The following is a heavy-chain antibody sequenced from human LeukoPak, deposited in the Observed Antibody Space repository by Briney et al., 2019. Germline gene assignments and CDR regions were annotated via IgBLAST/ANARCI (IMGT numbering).Heavy chain of an antibody. J-gene: IGHJ4*01. CDR1: GGSISSYY. CDR3: ARVEAYSSGWYDAFFDY. CDR2: IYHSGNS. D-gene: IGHD6-19*01. V-gene: IGHV4-59*08. Sequence: PSETLSLTCTVPGGSISSYYWSWIRRPPGKGLEWIGRIYHSGNSYYNPSLKSRATISVDTSKNHFSLTLRSVTAADTAVYYCARVEAYSSGWYDAFFDYWGHGTLVTVSS.